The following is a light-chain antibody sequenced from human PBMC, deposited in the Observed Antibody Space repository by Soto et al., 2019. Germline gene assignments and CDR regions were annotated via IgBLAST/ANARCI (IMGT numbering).Light chain of an antibody. J-gene: IGLJ2*01. CDR3: SSYAGSNNLV. V-gene: IGLV2-8*01. CDR2: EVS. CDR1: SSDVGDHNY. Sequence: QSALTQPASVSGSPGQSITISCTGTSSDVGDHNYVSWYQQYPGEAPKLMIYEVSNRPSGVPDRFSGSKSGNTASLTVSGLQAEDEADYYCSSYAGSNNLVFGGGTKLTVL.